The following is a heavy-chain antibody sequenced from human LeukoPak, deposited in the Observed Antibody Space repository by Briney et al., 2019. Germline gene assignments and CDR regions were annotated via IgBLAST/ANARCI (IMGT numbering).Heavy chain of an antibody. CDR2: ISRDSAYM. J-gene: IGHJ6*04. D-gene: IGHD6-6*01. CDR3: ARDDASTARASGTDV. Sequence: GGSLRLSCAASGFTFTTYDMSWVRQAPGKGLEWVSYISRDSAYMYLADSVKGRFTISRDNAKNSLYLQMNSLRGEDAAVYYCARDDASTARASGTDVWGKGTTVTVSS. V-gene: IGHV3-21*01. CDR1: GFTFTTYD.